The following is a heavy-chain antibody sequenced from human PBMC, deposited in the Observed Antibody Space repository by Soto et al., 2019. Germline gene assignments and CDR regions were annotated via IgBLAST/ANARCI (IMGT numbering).Heavy chain of an antibody. D-gene: IGHD1-20*01. CDR3: ARVRHINAFDI. Sequence: PSETLSLTCTVSGVSITSGDYYWRCIRQHPEKGQEWIGYIYYSGSTYYNPSLKCRVTISVDTSKNQFSLKLSSVTALDTAVYYFARVRHINAFDIWGQGRMVTVSS. CDR1: GVSITSGDYY. CDR2: IYYSGST. V-gene: IGHV4-30-4*01. J-gene: IGHJ3*02.